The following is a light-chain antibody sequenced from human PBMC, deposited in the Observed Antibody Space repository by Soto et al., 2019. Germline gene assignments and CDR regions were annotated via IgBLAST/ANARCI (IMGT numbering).Light chain of an antibody. J-gene: IGLJ1*01. CDR2: EVN. CDR3: SSYAGSRNV. V-gene: IGLV2-8*01. CDR1: SSDVGGYNY. Sequence: QSVLTQPPSASGSPGQSVAISCTGTSSDVGGYNYVSWYQQHPSKAPKLTIYEVNKRPSGVPDRFSGSKSGNTASLTVSGLQAEDEADYYCSSYAGSRNVFGTGTKVTVL.